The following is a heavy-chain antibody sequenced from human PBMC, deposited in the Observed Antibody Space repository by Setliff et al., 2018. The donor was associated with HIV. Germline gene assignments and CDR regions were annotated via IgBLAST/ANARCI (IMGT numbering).Heavy chain of an antibody. J-gene: IGHJ3*02. CDR1: GYTFTGYY. D-gene: IGHD2-15*01. Sequence: ASVKVSCKASGYTFTGYYMHWVRQAPGQGLEWMGWINPNSGGTNYAQRFQGRVTMTRDTSTSTAYMELRSLRSDDTAVYYCARAGGFCNAANCLRSYDAFDIWGQGTTVTVSS. V-gene: IGHV1-2*02. CDR3: ARAGGFCNAANCLRSYDAFDI. CDR2: INPNSGGT.